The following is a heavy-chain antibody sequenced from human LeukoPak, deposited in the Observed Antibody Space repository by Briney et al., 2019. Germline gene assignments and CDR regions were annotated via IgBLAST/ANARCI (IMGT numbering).Heavy chain of an antibody. CDR2: ISHDGSNK. D-gene: IGHD1-14*01. V-gene: IGHV3-30*18. CDR1: GFTFSYYG. Sequence: GRSLRLSCAASGFTFSYYGPHWVRQAPGKGLEWVALISHDGSNKDYADSVKGRFTISRDNSKNTLYLQMNSLRAEDTAVYYCAKDGPAGWGQGTLVTVSS. J-gene: IGHJ4*02. CDR3: AKDGPAG.